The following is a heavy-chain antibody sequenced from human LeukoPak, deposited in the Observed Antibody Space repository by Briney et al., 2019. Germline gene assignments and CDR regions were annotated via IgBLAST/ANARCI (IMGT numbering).Heavy chain of an antibody. CDR3: ARDPYSGNYGDYYYYYIDV. Sequence: GGSLRLSCAASGFTFSSYNMNWVRQAPGKGLEWVSSITSSSTYIYYADSVKGRFTISRDNTRNSLYLQMNSLRVEDTAVYYCARDPYSGNYGDYYYYYIDVWGKGTTVTISS. V-gene: IGHV3-21*01. J-gene: IGHJ6*03. CDR2: ITSSSTYI. CDR1: GFTFSSYN. D-gene: IGHD1-26*01.